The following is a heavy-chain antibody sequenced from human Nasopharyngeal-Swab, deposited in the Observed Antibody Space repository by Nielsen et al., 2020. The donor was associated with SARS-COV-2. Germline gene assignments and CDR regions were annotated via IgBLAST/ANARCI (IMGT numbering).Heavy chain of an antibody. CDR1: GGTFSSYA. CDR2: IIPIFGTA. V-gene: IGHV1-69*13. CDR3: ARRPYSSSSGDYYYGMDV. J-gene: IGHJ6*02. D-gene: IGHD6-6*01. Sequence: SVKVSCKASGGTFSSYAISWVRQPPGQGLEWMGGIIPIFGTANYAQKFQGRVTITADESTSTAYMELSSLRSEDTAVYYCARRPYSSSSGDYYYGMDVWGQGTTVTVSS.